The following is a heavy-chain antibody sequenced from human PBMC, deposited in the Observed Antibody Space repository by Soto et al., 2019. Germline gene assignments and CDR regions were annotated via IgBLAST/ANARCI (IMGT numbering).Heavy chain of an antibody. Sequence: QVQLVQSGAEVKKPGSSVKVSCKASGGTFSSYAISWVRQAPGQGLEWMGGIIPIFGTANYAQKFQGRVTITADESPSTAYMELSSLRSEDTAVYYCARPREFYDSSGYYYLPSFDYWGQETLVTVSS. CDR1: GGTFSSYA. CDR3: ARPREFYDSSGYYYLPSFDY. J-gene: IGHJ4*02. D-gene: IGHD3-22*01. V-gene: IGHV1-69*12. CDR2: IIPIFGTA.